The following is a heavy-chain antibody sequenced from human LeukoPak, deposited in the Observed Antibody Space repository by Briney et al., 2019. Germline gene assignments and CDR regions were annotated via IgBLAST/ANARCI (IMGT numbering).Heavy chain of an antibody. V-gene: IGHV4-59*02. J-gene: IGHJ3*01. D-gene: IGHD6-13*01. CDR1: GGSVSDYY. CDR2: IYYTET. CDR3: ARISSSNWYNERGAFDV. Sequence: SETLSLTCTVSGGSVSDYYWSWIRQSPGKGLEWIGYIYYTETSYNPSLKSRVTISADTSKNQFTLKLRSVTAADTAVYYCARISSSNWYNERGAFDVWGQGTMVTVSS.